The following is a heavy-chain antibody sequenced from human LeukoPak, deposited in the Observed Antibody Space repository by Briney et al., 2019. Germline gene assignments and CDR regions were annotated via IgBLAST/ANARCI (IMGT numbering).Heavy chain of an antibody. CDR3: AREDCSGGSCYSAGYYYYGMDV. CDR1: GFTFSSYA. Sequence: PGGSLRLSCAASGFTFSSYAMHWVRQAPGKGLEWVAVISYDGSNKYYADSVKGRFTISRDNSKNTLYLQMSSLRAEDTAVYYCAREDCSGGSCYSAGYYYYGMDVWGQGTTVTVSS. CDR2: ISYDGSNK. D-gene: IGHD2-15*01. J-gene: IGHJ6*02. V-gene: IGHV3-30*04.